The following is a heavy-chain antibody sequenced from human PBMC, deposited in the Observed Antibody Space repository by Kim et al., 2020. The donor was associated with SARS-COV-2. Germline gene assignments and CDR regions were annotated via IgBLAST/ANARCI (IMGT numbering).Heavy chain of an antibody. V-gene: IGHV4-59*01. D-gene: IGHD3-16*01. CDR3: AREVWGWFDP. CDR2: ST. J-gene: IGHJ5*02. Sequence: STNYNPYLKRRVTISVDTSKNQFSLKLSSVTAADAAVYYCAREVWGWFDPWGQGTLVTVSS.